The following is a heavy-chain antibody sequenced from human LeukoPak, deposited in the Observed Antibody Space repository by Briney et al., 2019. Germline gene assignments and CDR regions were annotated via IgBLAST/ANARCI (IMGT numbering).Heavy chain of an antibody. D-gene: IGHD4-17*01. CDR2: IYTTGDT. V-gene: IGHV4-4*09. CDR1: GVYISSYY. Sequence: SETQSLTCTVSGVYISSYYCSWIRQPPGKGLEWIGSIYTTGDTRYNPSLKSRVTISVDTSKNQFSLKLSSVTAADTAVYYCARLFGAVTTFDYWGQGALVTVSS. CDR3: ARLFGAVTTFDY. J-gene: IGHJ4*02.